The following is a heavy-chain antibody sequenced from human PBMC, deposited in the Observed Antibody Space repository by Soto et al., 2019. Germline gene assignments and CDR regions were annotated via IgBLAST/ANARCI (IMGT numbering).Heavy chain of an antibody. V-gene: IGHV3-30*03. J-gene: IGHJ4*02. CDR3: TGEVASGY. Sequence: PWVSLRLSCAASGFSVSSYGMHWFRQAPGKGLEWVAVISRDGGTKYYADSVKGRFTISRDNSRNTLFLEMNSLRGDDMAVYYCTGEVASGYWGQGTLDIVSS. CDR1: GFSVSSYG. CDR2: ISRDGGTK. D-gene: IGHD2-8*02.